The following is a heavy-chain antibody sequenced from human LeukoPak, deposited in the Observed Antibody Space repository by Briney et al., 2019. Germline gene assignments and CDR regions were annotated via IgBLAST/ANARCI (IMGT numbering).Heavy chain of an antibody. J-gene: IGHJ4*02. Sequence: GGSLRLSCAASGFIFSDYSINWVRQAPGRGLEWVSYISSSASAMYYADSVKGRFTVSRDNAKRSLYLQMNSLRAEDTAVYYCARDQGPRVAVDFDYWGQGTLVTVSS. CDR3: ARDQGPRVAVDFDY. D-gene: IGHD6-19*01. CDR2: ISSSASAM. V-gene: IGHV3-48*01. CDR1: GFIFSDYS.